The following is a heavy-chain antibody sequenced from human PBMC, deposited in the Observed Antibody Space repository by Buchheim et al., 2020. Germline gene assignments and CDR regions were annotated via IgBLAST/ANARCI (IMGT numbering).Heavy chain of an antibody. CDR1: GFTFRNYA. J-gene: IGHJ4*02. Sequence: EVQLLESGGGLVQPGGSLRLSCSASGFTFRNYAMSWVRQAPGKGLEWVSAISGGGSTYYADSVNGRFPISRDHSKSTLSLQMNSLRAEDTALYYCAKDQEVYLVGANYWGLGTL. CDR2: ISGGGST. V-gene: IGHV3-23*01. CDR3: AKDQEVYLVGANY. D-gene: IGHD1-26*01.